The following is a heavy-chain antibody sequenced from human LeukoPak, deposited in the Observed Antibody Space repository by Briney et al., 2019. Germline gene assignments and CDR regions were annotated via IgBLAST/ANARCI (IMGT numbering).Heavy chain of an antibody. CDR1: GFTFSSYS. CDR2: ISSSSSYI. V-gene: IGHV3-21*01. J-gene: IGHJ4*02. CDR3: AREDDSSGYGMNY. Sequence: GGSLRLSCAASGFTFSSYSMNWVRQAPGKGLEWVSSISSSSSYIYYADSVKGRFTISRDNAKNSLYLQMNSLRAEDTAVYYCAREDDSSGYGMNYWGQGTLVTVSS. D-gene: IGHD3-22*01.